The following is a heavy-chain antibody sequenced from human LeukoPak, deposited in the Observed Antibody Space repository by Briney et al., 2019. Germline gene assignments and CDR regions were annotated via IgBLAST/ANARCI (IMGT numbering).Heavy chain of an antibody. D-gene: IGHD6-13*01. CDR1: GGSISSSTYY. CDR2: INYSGIT. J-gene: IGHJ3*02. Sequence: SETLSLTCTVSGGSISSSTYYWGCIRQPPGKGLECIGIINYSGITYYNSSLKSRVTISVDTSKNQFSLKLSSVTAADTAVYYCARGGIAADWLASGGSFDIWGQGTMVTVSS. V-gene: IGHV4-39*07. CDR3: ARGGIAADWLASGGSFDI.